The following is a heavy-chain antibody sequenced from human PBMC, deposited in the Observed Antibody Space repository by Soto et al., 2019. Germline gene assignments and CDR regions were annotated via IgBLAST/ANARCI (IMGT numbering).Heavy chain of an antibody. CDR3: ARGVEEMATTTAVWSFDL. CDR1: GDTFSSHA. J-gene: IGHJ2*01. Sequence: QVQLVQSGAEVRKPGSSVKVSCKASGDTFSSHAFGWVRQAPGQGLEWMGGIIPFFGTANYAQKFQGRVGITADDSTTTAYMELSSLRSEDTAVYYCARGVEEMATTTAVWSFDLWGRGTLVTVSS. CDR2: IIPFFGTA. D-gene: IGHD1-1*01. V-gene: IGHV1-69*01.